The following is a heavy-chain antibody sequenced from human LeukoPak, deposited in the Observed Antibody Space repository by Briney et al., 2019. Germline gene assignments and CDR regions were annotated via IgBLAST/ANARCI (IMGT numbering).Heavy chain of an antibody. J-gene: IGHJ4*02. Sequence: NPGGSLRLSCAASGFTFSDYYMSWIRQAPGKGLEWVSYISSSGSTIYYADSVKGRFTISRDNAKNSLYLQMNSLRAEDTAVYYCARDSITIFGVADPAFDYWGQGTLVTVSS. V-gene: IGHV3-11*01. CDR1: GFTFSDYY. CDR2: ISSSGSTI. CDR3: ARDSITIFGVADPAFDY. D-gene: IGHD3-3*01.